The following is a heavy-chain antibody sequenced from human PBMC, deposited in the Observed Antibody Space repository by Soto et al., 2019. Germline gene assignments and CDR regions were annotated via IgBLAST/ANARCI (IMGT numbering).Heavy chain of an antibody. CDR1: GFTFTYYA. CDR3: AKDRDYPRDQFHY. CDR2: ISANGQGI. V-gene: IGHV3-23*01. D-gene: IGHD2-2*01. J-gene: IGHJ4*02. Sequence: EVQLLGSGGGLVQPGGSLRLSCTASGFTFTYYAFSWVRQAPGKGLEWVSAISANGQGIYYADSVRGRFTISRDNSKNTVFLDMDSLRAEDTAVYYCAKDRDYPRDQFHYWGQGTLVTVSS.